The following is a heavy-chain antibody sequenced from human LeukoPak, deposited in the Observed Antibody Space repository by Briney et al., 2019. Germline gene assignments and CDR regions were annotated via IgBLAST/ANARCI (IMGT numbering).Heavy chain of an antibody. CDR3: ASEPFYGSGSYYY. CDR1: GGSISSYY. CDR2: IYYSGST. J-gene: IGHJ4*02. D-gene: IGHD3-10*01. V-gene: IGHV4-59*12. Sequence: SETLSLTCTVSGGSISSYYWSWIRQPPGKGLEWIGYIYYSGSTNYNPSLKSRVTISVDTSKNQFSLKLSSVTAADTAVYYCASEPFYGSGSYYYWGQGTLVTVSS.